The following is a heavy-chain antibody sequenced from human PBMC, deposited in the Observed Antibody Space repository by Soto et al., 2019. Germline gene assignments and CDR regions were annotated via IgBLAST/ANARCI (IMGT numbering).Heavy chain of an antibody. CDR3: ARQAAGSIYYYYYYGMDV. CDR2: IYYSGST. Sequence: PSETLSLTCTVSGGSISSSSYYWGWIRHPPGKGLEWIGSIYYSGSTYYNPSLKSRVTISVDTSKNQFSLKLSSVTAADTAVYYCARQAAGSIYYYYYYGMDVWGQGTTVTVSS. J-gene: IGHJ6*02. CDR1: GGSISSSSYY. V-gene: IGHV4-39*01. D-gene: IGHD6-13*01.